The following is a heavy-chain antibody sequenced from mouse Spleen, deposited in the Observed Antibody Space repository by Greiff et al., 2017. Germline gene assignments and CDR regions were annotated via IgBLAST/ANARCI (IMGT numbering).Heavy chain of an antibody. CDR2: INPNNGGT. CDR3: ARGGVITTAFAY. D-gene: IGHD1-2*01. V-gene: IGHV1-26*01. J-gene: IGHJ3*01. Sequence: VQLQQSGPELVKPGASVKISCKASGYTFTDYYMNWVKQSHGKSLEWIGDINPNNGGTSYNQKFKGKATLTVDKSSSTAYMELRSLTSEDSAVYYCARGGVITTAFAYWGQGTLVTVSA. CDR1: GYTFTDYY.